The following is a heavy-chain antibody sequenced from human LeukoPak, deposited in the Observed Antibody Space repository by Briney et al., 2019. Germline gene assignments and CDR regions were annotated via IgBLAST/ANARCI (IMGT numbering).Heavy chain of an antibody. CDR2: ISGSGGST. D-gene: IGHD5-18*01. CDR1: GFTFSSYA. CDR3: ANGGYSYGYPYFDY. J-gene: IGHJ4*02. Sequence: GGSLRLSCAASGFTFSSYAMSWVRQAPGKGLEWVSAISGSGGSTYYADSVKGRFTISRDNSKNTLYLQMNSLRAEDTAVYYCANGGYSYGYPYFDYWGQGTLVTVSS. V-gene: IGHV3-23*01.